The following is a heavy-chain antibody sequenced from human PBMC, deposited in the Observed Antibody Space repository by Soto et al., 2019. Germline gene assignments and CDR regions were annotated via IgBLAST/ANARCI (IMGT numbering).Heavy chain of an antibody. CDR3: ARDRAFQHNYDILTGYPYDAFDI. D-gene: IGHD3-9*01. Sequence: ASVKVSSKASGYTFTGYYMHWVRQAPGQGLEWMGWINPNSGGTNYAQKFQGWVTMTRDTSISTAYMELSRLRSDDTAVYYCARDRAFQHNYDILTGYPYDAFDIWGQGTMVTVSS. J-gene: IGHJ3*02. V-gene: IGHV1-2*04. CDR1: GYTFTGYY. CDR2: INPNSGGT.